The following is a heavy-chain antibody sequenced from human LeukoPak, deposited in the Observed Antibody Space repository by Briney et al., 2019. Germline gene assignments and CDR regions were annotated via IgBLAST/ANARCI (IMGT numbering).Heavy chain of an antibody. Sequence: SETLSLTCTVSGDSISSYYWSWVRQPPGKGLDWIGYIYYSGSTNYNPSLKSRVTISVDTSKNQFSLKLSSVTAADTAVYFCARSERIIMLSGGAFDVWGQGTMVTVSS. CDR1: GDSISSYY. CDR3: ARSERIIMLSGGAFDV. V-gene: IGHV4-59*08. J-gene: IGHJ3*01. D-gene: IGHD3-10*01. CDR2: IYYSGST.